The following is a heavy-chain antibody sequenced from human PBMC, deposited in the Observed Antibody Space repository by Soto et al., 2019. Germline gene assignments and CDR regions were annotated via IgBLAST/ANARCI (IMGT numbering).Heavy chain of an antibody. V-gene: IGHV1-69*12. CDR3: ARDGGQWLPDYYYGMDV. CDR2: IIPIFGTA. D-gene: IGHD6-19*01. Sequence: QVQLMQSGAEVKKPGSSVKVSCKASGGTFSSYAISWVRQAPGQGLEWMGGIIPIFGTANYAQKFQGRVTITADESTSTAYMELSSLRSEDTAVYYCARDGGQWLPDYYYGMDVWGQGTTVTVSS. J-gene: IGHJ6*02. CDR1: GGTFSSYA.